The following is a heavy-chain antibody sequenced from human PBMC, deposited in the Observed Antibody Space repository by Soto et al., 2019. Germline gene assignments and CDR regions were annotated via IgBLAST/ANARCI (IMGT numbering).Heavy chain of an antibody. CDR2: IYPGDSDT. CDR1: GYSFTIYW. V-gene: IGHV5-51*01. CDR3: ARGGYSSSWFPFWFDP. Sequence: PGESLKISCKGSGYSFTIYWIGWVRQMPGKGLEWMGIIYPGDSDTRYSPSFQGQVTISADKSISTAYLQWSSLKASDTAMYYCARGGYSSSWFPFWFDPWGQGTLVTVSS. J-gene: IGHJ5*02. D-gene: IGHD6-13*01.